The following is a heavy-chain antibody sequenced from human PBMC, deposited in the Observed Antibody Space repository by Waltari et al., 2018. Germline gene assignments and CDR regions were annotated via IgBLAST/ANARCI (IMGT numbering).Heavy chain of an antibody. Sequence: EVQLVESGGGLVQPGGSLKLPCAAPGFPFSGSATPWTRQAAGKGLGWVGLIRSKGNSYATAYAASVKGMVTISRDDSKNTAYLQMNSLKTEDTAVYYCTRRGGTDYPRGMDVWGQGTTVTVSS. J-gene: IGHJ6*02. V-gene: IGHV3-73*02. CDR2: IRSKGNSYAT. CDR3: TRRGGTDYPRGMDV. D-gene: IGHD3-16*01. CDR1: GFPFSGSA.